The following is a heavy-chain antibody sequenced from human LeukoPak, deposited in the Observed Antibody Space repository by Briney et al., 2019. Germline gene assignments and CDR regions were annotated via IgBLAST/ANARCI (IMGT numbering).Heavy chain of an antibody. V-gene: IGHV4-61*02. CDR2: IYTSGST. CDR3: ARDPDY. J-gene: IGHJ4*02. Sequence: SSETLSLTXTVSGGSISSGSYYWSWIRQPAGEGLEWIGRIYTSGSTNYNPSLKSRVTISVDTSKNQFSLKLSSVTAADTAVYYCARDPDYWGQGTLVTVSS. CDR1: GGSISSGSYY.